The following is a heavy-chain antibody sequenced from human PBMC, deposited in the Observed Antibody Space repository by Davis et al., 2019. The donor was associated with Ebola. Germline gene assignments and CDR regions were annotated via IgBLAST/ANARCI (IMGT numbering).Heavy chain of an antibody. CDR3: ARAPTWSQINYYCFDY. CDR1: GYTVTSYG. Sequence: ASVKVSCKASGYTVTSYGINWVRQAPGQGLEWMGWMNPNSGNTGYAQKFQGRVTMTRNTSISTAYMEVSSLRSEDTAVYYCARAPTWSQINYYCFDYWGQGTLVTVSS. CDR2: MNPNSGNT. V-gene: IGHV1-8*02. J-gene: IGHJ4*02. D-gene: IGHD3-10*01.